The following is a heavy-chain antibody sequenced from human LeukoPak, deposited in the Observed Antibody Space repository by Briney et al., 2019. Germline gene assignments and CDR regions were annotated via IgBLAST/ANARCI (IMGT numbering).Heavy chain of an antibody. CDR2: INPNSDGT. CDR1: GYTFTGYY. Sequence: ASVKVSCKASGYTFTGYYIHWVRHAPGQGLEWMGWINPNSDGTNYAQKFQGRVTMTRDTSISTAYMELSRLRSDDTAVYYCATHRITIFGVVNEYFQHWGQGTLVTVSS. CDR3: ATHRITIFGVVNEYFQH. D-gene: IGHD3-3*01. J-gene: IGHJ1*01. V-gene: IGHV1-2*02.